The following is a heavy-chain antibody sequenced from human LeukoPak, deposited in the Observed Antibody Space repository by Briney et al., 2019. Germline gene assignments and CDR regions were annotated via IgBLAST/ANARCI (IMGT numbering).Heavy chain of an antibody. CDR3: ARSITMVRGVQAFDY. CDR1: GGSISSYY. Sequence: SETLSLTCTVSGGSISSYYWSWIRQPAGKGLEWVGRIYTSGSTNYNPSLKSRVTMSVDTSKNQFSLKLSSVTAADTAVYYCARSITMVRGVQAFDYWGQGTLVTVSS. J-gene: IGHJ4*02. CDR2: IYTSGST. D-gene: IGHD3-10*01. V-gene: IGHV4-4*07.